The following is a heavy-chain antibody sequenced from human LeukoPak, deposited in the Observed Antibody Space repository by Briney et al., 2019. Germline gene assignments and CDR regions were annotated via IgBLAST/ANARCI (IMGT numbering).Heavy chain of an antibody. D-gene: IGHD3-16*02. CDR1: GYTFTGYY. Sequence: GASVKVSCKAFGYTFTGYYIHWLRQAPGQGLEWMGWINPNSGGTDSAQKFQGRVTMTRDTSISTAYMELSSLRSDGTAVYYCANDDISQLRVGELSPWGVFDYWGQGTLVTVSS. J-gene: IGHJ4*02. CDR2: INPNSGGT. V-gene: IGHV1-2*02. CDR3: ANDDISQLRVGELSPWGVFDY.